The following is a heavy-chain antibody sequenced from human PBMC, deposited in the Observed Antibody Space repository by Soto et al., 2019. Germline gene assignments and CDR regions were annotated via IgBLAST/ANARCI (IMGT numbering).Heavy chain of an antibody. V-gene: IGHV3-33*01. Sequence: QVQLVESGGGVVQPGRSLRLSCAASGFTFSSYGMHWVRQAPGKGLEWVAVIWNDGSNKYYADSVKGRFTISRDNSKNTLYMHMTSMXAEDRSVYYCARVPGYSSGWYWYFDLWGRGNLVTVSS. CDR1: GFTFSSYG. J-gene: IGHJ2*01. CDR2: IWNDGSNK. CDR3: ARVPGYSSGWYWYFDL. D-gene: IGHD6-19*01.